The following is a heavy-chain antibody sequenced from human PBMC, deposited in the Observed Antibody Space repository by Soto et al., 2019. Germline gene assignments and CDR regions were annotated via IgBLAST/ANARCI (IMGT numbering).Heavy chain of an antibody. V-gene: IGHV1-69*01. CDR2: IIPIFGTA. D-gene: IGHD1-26*01. Sequence: QVQLVQSGAEVKKPGSSVKVSCKASGGTFSSYAISWVRQAPGQGLAWMGGIIPIFGTANYAQKFQGRVTITADESTSTAYMELSSLRSEDTAVYYCASSLKPIGTYYYYGMDVWGQGTTVTVSS. CDR1: GGTFSSYA. CDR3: ASSLKPIGTYYYYGMDV. J-gene: IGHJ6*02.